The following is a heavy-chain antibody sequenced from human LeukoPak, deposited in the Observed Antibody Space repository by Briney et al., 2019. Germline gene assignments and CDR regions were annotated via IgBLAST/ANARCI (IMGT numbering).Heavy chain of an antibody. D-gene: IGHD2-15*01. J-gene: IGHJ4*02. CDR2: IWDDGSNQ. CDR1: GFVFSTYG. CDR3: ARDEGWY. Sequence: PGGSLRLSCAASGFVFSTYGMHWVRQAPGKGLEWVAVIWDDGSNQYYVDSVRGRFTISRDNSKNTLYLQMNSLRAEDTAVYYCARDEGWYWGQGTLVTVSS. V-gene: IGHV3-33*01.